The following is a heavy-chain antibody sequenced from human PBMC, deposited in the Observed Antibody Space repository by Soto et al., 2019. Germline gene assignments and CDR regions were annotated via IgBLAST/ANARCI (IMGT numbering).Heavy chain of an antibody. Sequence: QVPLVQSGAELKKPGSSVKVSCEASGGSFTSYSFTWVRQAPGQGLEWMGRITPIQGKANYALKFQDRVTITADRSTRTVYMELTSLRPEDTAVYFCAKSLLFVDHGYMDVWCKGTTVTVSS. CDR1: GGSFTSYS. J-gene: IGHJ6*03. D-gene: IGHD2-21*01. V-gene: IGHV1-69*02. CDR2: ITPIQGKA. CDR3: AKSLLFVDHGYMDV.